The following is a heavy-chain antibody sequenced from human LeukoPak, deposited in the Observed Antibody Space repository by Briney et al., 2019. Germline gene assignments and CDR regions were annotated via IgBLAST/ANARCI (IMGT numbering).Heavy chain of an antibody. Sequence: ASVNVSCKASGYTFTSYAMHWVRQAPGQRLEWMGWINAGNGNTKYSQKFQGRVTITRDTSASTAYMELSSLRSEDTAVYYCARSGAKTYYYDSSRRNYFDYWGQGTLVTVSS. J-gene: IGHJ4*02. V-gene: IGHV1-3*01. CDR2: INAGNGNT. CDR1: GYTFTSYA. D-gene: IGHD3-22*01. CDR3: ARSGAKTYYYDSSRRNYFDY.